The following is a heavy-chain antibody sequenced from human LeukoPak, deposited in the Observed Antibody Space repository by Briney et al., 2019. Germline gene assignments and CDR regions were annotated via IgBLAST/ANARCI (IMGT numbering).Heavy chain of an antibody. Sequence: PGGSLRLSYAAAGFTFNNAWMSWVRQAPGNGPGSVRRIKRKPDGGTTDYAAPVKGRFTISREDPKNTLYLQMNSLKPEDTAVYYCTTDMAVAGTFFVYWGEGTLVTVS. V-gene: IGHV3-15*01. J-gene: IGHJ4*02. CDR2: IKRKPDGGTT. D-gene: IGHD6-19*01. CDR1: GFTFNNAW. CDR3: TTDMAVAGTFFVY.